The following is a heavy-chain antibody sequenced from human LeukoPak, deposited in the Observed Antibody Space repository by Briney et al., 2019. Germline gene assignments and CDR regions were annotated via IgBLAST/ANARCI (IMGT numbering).Heavy chain of an antibody. D-gene: IGHD4-17*01. CDR2: IKEDGTEK. V-gene: IGHV3-7*01. CDR1: GFTFSTFW. Sequence: PGGSLRLSCAASGFTFSTFWMSWVRQAPGKGLKWLANIKEDGTEKYYVDSVKGRFTISRDNAENSLYLQMSSLRAEDTAVYYCARTTVTTGRTNWFDPWGQGTLVTVSS. CDR3: ARTTVTTGRTNWFDP. J-gene: IGHJ5*02.